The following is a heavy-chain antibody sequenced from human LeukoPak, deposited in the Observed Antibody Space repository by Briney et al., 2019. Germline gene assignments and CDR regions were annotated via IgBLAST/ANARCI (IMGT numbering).Heavy chain of an antibody. CDR1: GYTFTDHS. Sequence: ASVKASCKASGYTFTDHSIHWVRQAPGQGLEWMGYVDPSNDDTNYAPKFHDRVTMTGDTSIRTAYMELSRLTSDDTAVYYCARSLFVAFTDWGQGTLVIVSS. V-gene: IGHV1-2*02. D-gene: IGHD2-21*01. CDR2: VDPSNDDT. CDR3: ARSLFVAFTD. J-gene: IGHJ4*02.